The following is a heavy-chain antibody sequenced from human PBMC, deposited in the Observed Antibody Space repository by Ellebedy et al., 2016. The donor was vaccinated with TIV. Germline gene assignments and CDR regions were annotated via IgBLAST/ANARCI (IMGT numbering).Heavy chain of an antibody. D-gene: IGHD1-26*01. V-gene: IGHV1-69*04. Sequence: ASVKVSCKASGGTFSSYAISWVRQAPGQGLEWMGRIIPILGIANYTQKFQGRVTITADKSTSTAYMELSSLRSDDTAVYYCARLVGATRYYFDYWGQGTLVTVSS. CDR3: ARLVGATRYYFDY. J-gene: IGHJ4*02. CDR1: GGTFSSYA. CDR2: IIPILGIA.